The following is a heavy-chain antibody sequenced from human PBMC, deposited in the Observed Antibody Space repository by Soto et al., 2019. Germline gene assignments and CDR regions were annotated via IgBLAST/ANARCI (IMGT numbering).Heavy chain of an antibody. Sequence: QVQLQESGPGLVKPSETLSLTCTVSGGSISSYYWSWIRQPPGKGLEWIGYIYYSGSTNYNPSLKSRVTISVDTSKNQFSLKLGSVTAADTAVYYCARERPNNWFDPWGQGTLVTVSS. CDR1: GGSISSYY. CDR3: ARERPNNWFDP. V-gene: IGHV4-59*01. J-gene: IGHJ5*02. CDR2: IYYSGST.